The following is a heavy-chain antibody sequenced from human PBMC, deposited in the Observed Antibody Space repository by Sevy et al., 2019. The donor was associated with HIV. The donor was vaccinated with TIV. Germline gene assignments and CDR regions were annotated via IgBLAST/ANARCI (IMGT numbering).Heavy chain of an antibody. V-gene: IGHV3-30*18. J-gene: IGHJ4*02. D-gene: IGHD3-16*01. CDR1: RFTFSTYD. CDR2: ISHDGSYQ. CDR3: AKGQGYDYIWGNERSEYYFDY. Sequence: GGSLRLSCAASRFTFSTYDIHWVRQAPGKGLEWVAVISHDGSYQYYTDSVKGRFTISRDDSKNKAYLLMNSLRADDSGVYYCAKGQGYDYIWGNERSEYYFDYWGQGTLVTVSS.